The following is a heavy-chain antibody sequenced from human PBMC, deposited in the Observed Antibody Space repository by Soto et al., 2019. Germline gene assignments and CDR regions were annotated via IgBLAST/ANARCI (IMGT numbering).Heavy chain of an antibody. D-gene: IGHD3-16*01. CDR1: GGSFSGYY. J-gene: IGHJ6*02. Sequence: SGSLSLTRAVYGGSFSGYYWSWFRQPPGKGLEWIGEINHSGSTNYNPSLKSRVTISVDTSKNQSSLQLSSVTAADTAVYYCARGGPITFQIPHYYYYYGMDVWGQGTTVTVSS. CDR2: INHSGST. CDR3: ARGGPITFQIPHYYYYYGMDV. V-gene: IGHV4-34*01.